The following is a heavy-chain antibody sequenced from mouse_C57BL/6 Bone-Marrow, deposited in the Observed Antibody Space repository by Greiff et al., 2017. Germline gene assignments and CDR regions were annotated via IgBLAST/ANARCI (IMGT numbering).Heavy chain of an antibody. Sequence: VQLQQPGAELVKPGSSVKLSCKASGYTFTSYWMQWVKQRPGQGLEWIGKIDPSDSYTNYNQKFKGKATLTVDTSSSTAYMQLSSLTSEDSAVYYCASSTMVTHFDYWGQGTTLTVSS. J-gene: IGHJ2*01. D-gene: IGHD2-2*01. CDR2: IDPSDSYT. CDR1: GYTFTSYW. V-gene: IGHV1-50*01. CDR3: ASSTMVTHFDY.